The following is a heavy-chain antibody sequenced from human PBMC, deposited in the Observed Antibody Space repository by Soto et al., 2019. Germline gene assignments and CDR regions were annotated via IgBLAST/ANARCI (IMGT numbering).Heavy chain of an antibody. CDR3: AKDRGLGPYYGDFSPFDY. CDR1: GFTFSSYA. D-gene: IGHD4-17*01. CDR2: FSCSGGST. J-gene: IGHJ4*02. Sequence: GGSLRLSCAASGFTFSSYAMSWVRQAPGKGLEWVSVFSCSGGSTYYADSVKGRFTISRDNSKNTLYLQMSSLRAEDTAVYFCAKDRGLGPYYGDFSPFDYWGQGTLVTVSS. V-gene: IGHV3-23*01.